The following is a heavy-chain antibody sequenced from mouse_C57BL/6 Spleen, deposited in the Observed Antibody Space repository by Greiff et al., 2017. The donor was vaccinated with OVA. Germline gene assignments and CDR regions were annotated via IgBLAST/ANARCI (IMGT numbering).Heavy chain of an antibody. CDR1: GFTFSDYY. J-gene: IGHJ1*03. CDR2: INYDGSST. D-gene: IGHD1-1*01. Sequence: EVMLVESEGGLVQPGSSMKLSCTASGFTFSDYYMAWVRQVPEKGLEWVANINYDGSSTYYLDSLKSRFIISRDNAKNILYLQMSSLKSEDTATYYCARDYGTTVVADWYFDVWGTGTTVTVSS. CDR3: ARDYGTTVVADWYFDV. V-gene: IGHV5-16*01.